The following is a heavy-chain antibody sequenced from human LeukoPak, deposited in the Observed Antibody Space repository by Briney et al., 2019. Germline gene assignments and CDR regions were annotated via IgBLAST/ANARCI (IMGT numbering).Heavy chain of an antibody. CDR3: ARAPPPTNYYDSSGYYRDYFDY. CDR1: GFTFSSYW. D-gene: IGHD3-22*01. Sequence: PGGSLRLSCAASGFTFSSYWMHWVRQAPGKGLVWVSRINSDGSSTSYADSVKGRFTISRDNAKNTLYLQMNSLRAEDTAVYYCARAPPPTNYYDSSGYYRDYFDYWGQGTLVTASS. CDR2: INSDGSST. J-gene: IGHJ4*02. V-gene: IGHV3-74*01.